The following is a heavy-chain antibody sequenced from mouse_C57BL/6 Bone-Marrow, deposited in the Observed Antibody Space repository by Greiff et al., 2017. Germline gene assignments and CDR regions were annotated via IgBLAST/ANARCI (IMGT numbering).Heavy chain of an antibody. CDR3: ARPYGSSNWYFDV. CDR1: GYTFTSYW. D-gene: IGHD1-1*01. J-gene: IGHJ1*03. Sequence: VQLQQSGAELVKPGASVKMSCKASGYTFTSYWITWVKQRPGQGLEWIGDIYPGSGSTNYNEKFKSKATLTVDTSSSTAYMQLSSLTSEDSAVYYCARPYGSSNWYFDVWGTGTTVTVSS. CDR2: IYPGSGST. V-gene: IGHV1-55*01.